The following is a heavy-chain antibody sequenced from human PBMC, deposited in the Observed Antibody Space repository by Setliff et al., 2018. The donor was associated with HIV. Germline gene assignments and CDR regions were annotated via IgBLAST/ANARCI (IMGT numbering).Heavy chain of an antibody. J-gene: IGHJ4*02. CDR2: LNAGKGDT. CDR3: ARGALLAVFDFDH. V-gene: IGHV1-3*03. CDR1: GYKFTNYY. Sequence: ASVKVSCKASGYKFTNYYIHWVRQAPGQSLEWMGWLNAGKGDTKFSQEFQGRITINWDTSASTAYLELRSLRSEDTAVYYCARGALLAVFDFDHWGQGTMVTVSS. D-gene: IGHD2-8*02.